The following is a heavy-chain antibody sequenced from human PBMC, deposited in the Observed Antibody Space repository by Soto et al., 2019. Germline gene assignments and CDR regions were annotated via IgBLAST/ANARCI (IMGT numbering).Heavy chain of an antibody. CDR3: ARESYYDFWSGAFLRNYYFDY. V-gene: IGHV4-31*03. D-gene: IGHD3-3*01. CDR2: IFYSGST. CDR1: GGSISSGGYY. Sequence: SETLSLTCTVSGGSISSGGYYWSWIRQHPGKGLEWIGYIFYSGSTYYNPSLKSRVTISVDTSKNQFSLKLSSVTAADTAVYYCARESYYDFWSGAFLRNYYFDYWGQGTLVTVSS. J-gene: IGHJ4*02.